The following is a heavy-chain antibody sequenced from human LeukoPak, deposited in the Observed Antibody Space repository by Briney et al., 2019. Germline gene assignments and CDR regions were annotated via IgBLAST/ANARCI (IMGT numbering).Heavy chain of an antibody. CDR1: GYTFTSYG. CDR2: ISAYNGNT. J-gene: IGHJ5*02. D-gene: IGHD1-26*01. CDR3: ARDLLSGIVGVSDWFDP. V-gene: IGHV1-18*01. Sequence: ASVKVSCKASGYTFTSYGISWVRQAPGQGLEWMGWISAYNGNTNYAQKLQGRVTMTTDTSTSTAYMELRSLRSDDTAVYYCARDLLSGIVGVSDWFDPWGQGTLVTVSS.